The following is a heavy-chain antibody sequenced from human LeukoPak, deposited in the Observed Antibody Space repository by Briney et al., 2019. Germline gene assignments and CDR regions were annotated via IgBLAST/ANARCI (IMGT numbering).Heavy chain of an antibody. CDR3: AREVAAAGDNWFDP. Sequence: PSETLSLTCTVSGGSISSGGYYWSWIRQHPGKGLEWIGYIYYGGSTYYNPSLKSRVTISVDTSKNQFSLKLSSVTAADTAVYYCAREVAAAGDNWFDPWGQGTLVTVSS. J-gene: IGHJ5*02. CDR2: IYYGGST. V-gene: IGHV4-31*03. CDR1: GGSISSGGYY. D-gene: IGHD6-13*01.